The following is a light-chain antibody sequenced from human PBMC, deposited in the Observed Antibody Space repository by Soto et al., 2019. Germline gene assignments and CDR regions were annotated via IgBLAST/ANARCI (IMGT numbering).Light chain of an antibody. Sequence: DIQMTQSPSAVSASVGDRVTITCRASQGINNYLAWFQQKPGKAPKRLIYAASTLQTGFPSRFSGSGSGTEFTLTISSLQPEDFATYYCLQHNTSPLTFGVGTKVEIK. J-gene: IGKJ4*01. CDR2: AAS. CDR1: QGINNY. CDR3: LQHNTSPLT. V-gene: IGKV1-17*03.